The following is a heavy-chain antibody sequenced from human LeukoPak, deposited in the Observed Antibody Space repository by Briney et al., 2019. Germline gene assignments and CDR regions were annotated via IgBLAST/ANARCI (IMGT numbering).Heavy chain of an antibody. CDR1: GFTFSSYG. J-gene: IGHJ4*02. V-gene: IGHV3-30*18. CDR3: AKPLYYYDSSGYRYGSYFDY. Sequence: PGRSLRLSCAASGFTFSSYGMHWVRQAPGTGLEWVAVISYDGSNKYYADSVKGRFTISRDNSKNTLYLQMNSLRAEDTAVYYCAKPLYYYDSSGYRYGSYFDYWGQGTLVTVSS. D-gene: IGHD3-22*01. CDR2: ISYDGSNK.